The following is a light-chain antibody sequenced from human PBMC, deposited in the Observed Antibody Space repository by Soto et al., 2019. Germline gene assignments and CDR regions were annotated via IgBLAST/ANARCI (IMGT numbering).Light chain of an antibody. J-gene: IGKJ2*01. CDR3: QQSYSTPYT. V-gene: IGKV1-39*01. Sequence: DIQMTQSPSSLSASVGDRVNITCRASKRLSSYLNWYQQRPGKAPQILISATSNLETGVPSRFSGGGSGTDFTLIISSLQPEDFATYACQQSYSTPYTFGQGTKVEIK. CDR2: ATS. CDR1: KRLSSY.